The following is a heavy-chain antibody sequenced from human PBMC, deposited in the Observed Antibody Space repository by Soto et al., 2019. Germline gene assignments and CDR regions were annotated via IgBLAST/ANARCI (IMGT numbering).Heavy chain of an antibody. CDR2: INPNSGGT. CDR1: GYTFTGYY. D-gene: IGHD6-13*01. J-gene: IGHJ4*02. CDR3: ARVLAAADFDY. Sequence: ASVKVSCNASGYTFTGYYMHWVRQAPGQGLEWMGWINPNSGGTNYAQKFQGRVTMTGDTSISTAYMELSRLRSDDTAVYYCARVLAAADFDYWGQGTLVTVSS. V-gene: IGHV1-2*02.